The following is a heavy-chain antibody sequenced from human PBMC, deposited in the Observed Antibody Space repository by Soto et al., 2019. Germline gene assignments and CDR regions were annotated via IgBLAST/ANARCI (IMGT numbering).Heavy chain of an antibody. J-gene: IGHJ4*02. CDR1: GFTFSSYA. Sequence: EVQLLESGGGLVQPGGSLRLSCAASGFTFSSYAMSWVRQAPGKGLEWVAAISGSGGSTYYADSVKGRFTISRDNSKNTLYLQMNSLRAEDTAVYYCAKDLGLSSSWYPDYWGQGTLVTVSS. CDR2: ISGSGGST. V-gene: IGHV3-23*01. D-gene: IGHD6-13*01. CDR3: AKDLGLSSSWYPDY.